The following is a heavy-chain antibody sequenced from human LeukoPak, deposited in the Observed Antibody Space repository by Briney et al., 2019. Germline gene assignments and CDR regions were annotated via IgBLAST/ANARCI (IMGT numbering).Heavy chain of an antibody. V-gene: IGHV4-59*01. CDR2: IYYSGST. Sequence: SETLSLTCTVSGGSISSYYWSGIRQPPGKGLEWIGYIYYSGSTNYNPSLKSRVTISVDTSKNQFSLKLSSVTAADTAVYYCARGRRDYYDSSGYYYSWFDPWGQGTLVTVSS. CDR1: GGSISSYY. J-gene: IGHJ5*02. CDR3: ARGRRDYYDSSGYYYSWFDP. D-gene: IGHD3-22*01.